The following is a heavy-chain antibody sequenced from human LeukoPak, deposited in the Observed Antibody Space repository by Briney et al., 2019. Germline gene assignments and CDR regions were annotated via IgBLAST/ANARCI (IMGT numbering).Heavy chain of an antibody. CDR1: GFSFSSSW. CDR2: INSDGSRK. Sequence: GGSLRLSCAASGFSFSSSWMHWVRQAPGKGLVWVSCINSDGSRKNYADSVKGRFTIYRDNAKNTLYLQMNSLRAEDTAVYYCARALGSNSDYWGRGTLVTVSS. V-gene: IGHV3-74*01. J-gene: IGHJ4*02. D-gene: IGHD1-26*01. CDR3: ARALGSNSDY.